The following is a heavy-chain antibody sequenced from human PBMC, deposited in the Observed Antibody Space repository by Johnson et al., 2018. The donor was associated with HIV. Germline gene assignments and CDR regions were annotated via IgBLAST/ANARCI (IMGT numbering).Heavy chain of an antibody. CDR3: ARESRDGPNLRAFDI. V-gene: IGHV3-13*01. D-gene: IGHD5-24*01. Sequence: VQLVESGGGLVQPGGSLRLSCAASGFIFRSYDMHWVRQTAGKGLEWVSAIGKVSDTYYSDSVKGRFSMSRENVKNSLYLQMNNLRAGDTAVYFCARESRDGPNLRAFDIWGQGTTVTASS. CDR1: GFIFRSYD. CDR2: IGKVSDT. J-gene: IGHJ3*02.